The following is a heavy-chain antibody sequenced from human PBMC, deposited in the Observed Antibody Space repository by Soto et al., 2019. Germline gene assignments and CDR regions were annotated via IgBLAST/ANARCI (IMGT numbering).Heavy chain of an antibody. Sequence: PSETLSLTCTVSGGSISDDYWSWIRQPPGKGLEWIGHISHSGSTNYNPSLKSRVTISVDTSKRQFSLKLSSVTAADTAVYYCAREARVVISGMDVWGQGTTVTVSS. CDR3: AREARVVISGMDV. J-gene: IGHJ6*02. V-gene: IGHV4-59*01. CDR2: ISHSGST. D-gene: IGHD3-10*01. CDR1: GGSISDDY.